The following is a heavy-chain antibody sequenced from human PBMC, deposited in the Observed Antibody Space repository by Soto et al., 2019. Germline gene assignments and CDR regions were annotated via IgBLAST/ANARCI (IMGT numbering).Heavy chain of an antibody. J-gene: IGHJ6*02. V-gene: IGHV1-8*01. D-gene: IGHD3-9*01. CDR3: AKGNTIGVYRGMDV. CDR1: GYSFISYD. CDR2: MNPKSANT. Sequence: ASVKVSCKASGYSFISYDINWVRQATGQGREWMGWMNPKSANTGYAQKFQGRVTMTRNTSINTAYMELSSLRSEDTAVYYCAKGNTIGVYRGMDVWAEGTTETDSS.